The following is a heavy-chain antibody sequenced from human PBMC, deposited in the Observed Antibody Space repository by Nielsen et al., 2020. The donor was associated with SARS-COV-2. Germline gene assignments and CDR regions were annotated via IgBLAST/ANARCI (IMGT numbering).Heavy chain of an antibody. J-gene: IGHJ4*02. CDR1: GFTFGDYA. CDR3: AKTPYYYDSSGYSYFDY. V-gene: IGHV3-23*01. CDR2: ISGSGGST. Sequence: GESLKISCTASGFTFGDYAMSWFRQAPGKGLEWVSAISGSGGSTYYADSVKGRFTISRDNSKNTLYLQMNSLRAEDTAVYYCAKTPYYYDSSGYSYFDYWGQGTLVTVSS. D-gene: IGHD3-22*01.